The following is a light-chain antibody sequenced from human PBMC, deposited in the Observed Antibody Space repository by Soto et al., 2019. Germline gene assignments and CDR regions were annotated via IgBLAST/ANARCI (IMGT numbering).Light chain of an antibody. CDR3: QQRSNWPRTT. J-gene: IGKJ1*01. V-gene: IGKV3-11*01. CDR2: DAS. Sequence: EMVITQSPATLSVSPGERATLSCRASQSVSSDLAWYQQKPGQAPRLLIYDASTRATGISTRFSGSGSGTDFTLTISSLEPEDFAVYYCQQRSNWPRTTFGQGTKVDIK. CDR1: QSVSSD.